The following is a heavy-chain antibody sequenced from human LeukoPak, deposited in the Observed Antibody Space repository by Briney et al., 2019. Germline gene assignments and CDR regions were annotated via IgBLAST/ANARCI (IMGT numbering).Heavy chain of an antibody. CDR2: IYYSGST. CDR1: GGSISSYY. J-gene: IGHJ4*02. V-gene: IGHV4-59*12. CDR3: ARDRQWVLNY. Sequence: SETLSLTCTVSGGSISSYYWSWIRQPPGKGLEWIGSIYYSGSTYYNPSLKSRVTISVDTSKNQFSLKLSSVTAADTAVYYCARDRQWVLNYWGQGTLVTVSS. D-gene: IGHD6-19*01.